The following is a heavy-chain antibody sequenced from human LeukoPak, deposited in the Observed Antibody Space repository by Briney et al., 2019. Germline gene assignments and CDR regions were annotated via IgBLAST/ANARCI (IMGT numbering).Heavy chain of an antibody. J-gene: IGHJ6*03. D-gene: IGHD6-13*01. V-gene: IGHV4-34*01. CDR3: ARGGLIAAAGPHYYYYMDV. CDR2: INHSGST. Sequence: SETLSLTCAVYGGSFSGYYWSWIRQPPGKGLEWIGEINHSGSTNYDPSLKSRVTISVDTSKNQFSLKLSSVTAADTAVYYCARGGLIAAAGPHYYYYMDVWGKGTTVTVSS. CDR1: GGSFSGYY.